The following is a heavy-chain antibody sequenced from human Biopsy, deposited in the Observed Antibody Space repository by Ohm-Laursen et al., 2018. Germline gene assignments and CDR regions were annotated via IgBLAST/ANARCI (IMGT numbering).Heavy chain of an antibody. CDR1: AFNFSSYC. Sequence: SLRLSCAATAFNFSSYCMHWVRQVPGKGPAWVSRIDSDGSTTRYADAVQGRFRISRDNAKDTLYLQMNSLRADDTAVNYCASGPRGFRHWGRGTLVTVSS. CDR2: IDSDGSTT. V-gene: IGHV3-74*01. D-gene: IGHD3/OR15-3a*01. J-gene: IGHJ4*02. CDR3: ASGPRGFRH.